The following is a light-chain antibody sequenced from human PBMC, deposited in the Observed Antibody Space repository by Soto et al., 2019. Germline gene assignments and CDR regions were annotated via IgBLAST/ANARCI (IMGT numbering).Light chain of an antibody. CDR3: AAWDDSLNGSV. V-gene: IGLV1-44*01. J-gene: IGLJ1*01. CDR2: SNH. CDR1: SSNIGSYT. Sequence: QSVLTQPPSASGTPGLTVTVSCSGSSSNIGSYTVNWYQQLPGTAPKLVIYSNHQRPSGVPDRFSGSKSGTSASLAISGLQSEDEADYYCAAWDDSLNGSVFGSGTKLTVL.